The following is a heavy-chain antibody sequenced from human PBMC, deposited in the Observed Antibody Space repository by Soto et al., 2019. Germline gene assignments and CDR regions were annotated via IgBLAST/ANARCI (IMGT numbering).Heavy chain of an antibody. V-gene: IGHV3-30-3*01. CDR2: ISYDGSNK. CDR1: GFTFSSYA. CDR3: ARAGGLRGYGMDV. J-gene: IGHJ6*02. Sequence: GGSLRLSCAASGFTFSSYAMHWVRQAPGKGLEWVAVISYDGSNKYYADSVKGRFTISRDNSKNTLYLQMNSLRAEDTAVYYCARAGGLRGYGMDVWGQGTTVTVSS. D-gene: IGHD4-17*01.